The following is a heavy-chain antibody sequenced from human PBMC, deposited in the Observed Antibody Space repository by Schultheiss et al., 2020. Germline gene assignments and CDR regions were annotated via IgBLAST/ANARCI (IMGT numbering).Heavy chain of an antibody. CDR3: AKDHCSSTSCFFMDV. CDR1: GFTFSSYG. CDR2: ISYDGSNK. Sequence: GESLKISCAASGFTFSSYGMHWVRQAPGKGLEWVAVISYDGSNKYYADSVKGRFTISRDNSKNTLYLQMNSLRAEDTAVYYCAKDHCSSTSCFFMDVWGQGTTVTGSS. D-gene: IGHD2-2*01. J-gene: IGHJ6*02. V-gene: IGHV3-30*18.